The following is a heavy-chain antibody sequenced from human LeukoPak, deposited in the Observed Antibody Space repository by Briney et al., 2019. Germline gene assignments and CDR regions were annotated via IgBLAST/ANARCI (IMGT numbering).Heavy chain of an antibody. CDR2: ILPIFGTA. CDR1: AGTSSSYA. J-gene: IGHJ6*03. D-gene: IGHD4-11*01. Sequence: SVNVSYMASAGTSSSYAISWVRQAPEQGLEWMGGILPIFGTANYTQKFQGRVTITADESTSTAYMELSSLRSEDTAVYYCARVHSILNMDVWGKGTTVTVSS. CDR3: ARVHSILNMDV. V-gene: IGHV1-69*13.